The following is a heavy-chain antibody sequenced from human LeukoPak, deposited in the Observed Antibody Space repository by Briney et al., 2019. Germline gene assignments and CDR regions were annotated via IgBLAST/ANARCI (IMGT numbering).Heavy chain of an antibody. CDR3: ARGDSGYDFAPFDY. V-gene: IGHV1-18*01. D-gene: IGHD5-12*01. Sequence: ASVKVSCKASGYTFTRYGIIWVRQAPGQGLEWMGWISGNSGNTNYAQRLQGRVTMTTDTSTSTAYTELWSLRSDDTAVYYCARGDSGYDFAPFDYWGQGTLVTGSS. CDR2: ISGNSGNT. CDR1: GYTFTRYG. J-gene: IGHJ4*02.